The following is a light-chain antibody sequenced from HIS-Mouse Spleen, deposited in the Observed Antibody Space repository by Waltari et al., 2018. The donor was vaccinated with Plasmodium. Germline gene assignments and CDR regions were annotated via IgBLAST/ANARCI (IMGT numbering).Light chain of an antibody. Sequence: QSALPQPPSASGSPGKSVTISCPGTSRAVGGYNQSPWYQQHPGKAPKLMIYEVSKRPSGVPDRFSGSKSGNTASLTVSGLQAEDEADYYCSSYAGSNNLVFGGGTKLTVL. J-gene: IGLJ2*01. CDR3: SSYAGSNNLV. V-gene: IGLV2-8*01. CDR1: SRAVGGYNQ. CDR2: EVS.